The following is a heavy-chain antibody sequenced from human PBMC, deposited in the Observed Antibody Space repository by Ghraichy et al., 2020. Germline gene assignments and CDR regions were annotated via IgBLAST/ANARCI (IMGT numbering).Heavy chain of an antibody. CDR2: ISSSSSTI. J-gene: IGHJ4*02. CDR3: ARDRHCSSTSCYTGWDRGRYFDY. V-gene: IGHV3-48*01. D-gene: IGHD2-2*02. Sequence: GGSLRLSCAASGFTFSSYSMNWVRQAPGKGLEWVSYISSSSSTIYYADSVKGRFTISRDNAKNSLYLQMNSLRAEDTAVYYCARDRHCSSTSCYTGWDRGRYFDYWGQGTLVSVSS. CDR1: GFTFSSYS.